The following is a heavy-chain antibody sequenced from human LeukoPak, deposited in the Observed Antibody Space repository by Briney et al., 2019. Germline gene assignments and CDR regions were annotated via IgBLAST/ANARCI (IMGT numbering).Heavy chain of an antibody. CDR2: ISWNSGSI. Sequence: GGSLRLSCAASGFTFDDYAMHWVRQAPGKGLEWVSGISWNSGSIGYADSVKGRFTISRDNAKNSLYLQMNSLGAEDTALYYCAKDIGGSSGWYFDYWGQGTLVTVSS. V-gene: IGHV3-9*01. D-gene: IGHD6-19*01. J-gene: IGHJ4*02. CDR1: GFTFDDYA. CDR3: AKDIGGSSGWYFDY.